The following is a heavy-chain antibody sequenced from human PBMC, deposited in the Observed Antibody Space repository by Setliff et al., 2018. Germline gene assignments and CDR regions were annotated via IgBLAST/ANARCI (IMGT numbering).Heavy chain of an antibody. CDR3: ASIDCAKDISRFSSGLDY. CDR2: IGGGGDI. J-gene: IGHJ4*02. V-gene: IGHV3-13*01. CDR1: GFTFTNYA. Sequence: AVSGFTFTNYALHWVRQATGKGLEWVSAIGGGGDIYYLDSVKGRFTISRDNAKSTLYLQMNSLRGEDTAVYFCASIDCAKDISRFSSGLDYWGQGTLVTVS. D-gene: IGHD3-22*01.